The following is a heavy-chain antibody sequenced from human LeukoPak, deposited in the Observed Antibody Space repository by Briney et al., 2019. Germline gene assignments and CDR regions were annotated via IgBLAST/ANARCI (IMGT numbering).Heavy chain of an antibody. D-gene: IGHD3-10*01. Sequence: ASVKVSCKASGYTFTSYDINWVRQATGQGLGWMGWMNPNSGNTGYAQKFQGRVTMTRNTSISTAYMELSSLRSEDTAVYYCAGKITYYYGSGSYYKGDAFDIWGQGTMVTVSS. CDR2: MNPNSGNT. CDR1: GYTFTSYD. V-gene: IGHV1-8*01. CDR3: AGKITYYYGSGSYYKGDAFDI. J-gene: IGHJ3*02.